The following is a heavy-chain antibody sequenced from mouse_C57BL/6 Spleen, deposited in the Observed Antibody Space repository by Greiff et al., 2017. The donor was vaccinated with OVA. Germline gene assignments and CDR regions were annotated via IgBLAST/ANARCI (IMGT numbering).Heavy chain of an antibody. CDR2: ISSGSSTI. D-gene: IGHD3-1*01. J-gene: IGHJ4*01. Sequence: EVQGVESGGGLVKPGGSLKLSCAASGFTFSDYGMHWVRQAPEKGLEWVAYISSGSSTIYYADTVKGRFTISRDNAKNTPFLQMTSLRSEDTAMYYCARGSRYYAMDYWGQGTSVTVSS. CDR1: GFTFSDYG. V-gene: IGHV5-17*01. CDR3: ARGSRYYAMDY.